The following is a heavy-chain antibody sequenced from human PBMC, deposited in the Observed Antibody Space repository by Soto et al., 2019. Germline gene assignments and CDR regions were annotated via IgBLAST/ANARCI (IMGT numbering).Heavy chain of an antibody. CDR3: AKKNSGSFPFDY. CDR1: GFTFTSYV. Sequence: PGGSLRLSCAASGFTFTSYVMIWVRQAPGKGLEWVSTISGGGGTTYHADSVKGRFTISRDNSKNTLYLQMNSLRAEDTAVYYCAKKNSGSFPFDYWCQGTLDTVSS. CDR2: ISGGGGTT. D-gene: IGHD3-22*01. J-gene: IGHJ4*02. V-gene: IGHV3-23*01.